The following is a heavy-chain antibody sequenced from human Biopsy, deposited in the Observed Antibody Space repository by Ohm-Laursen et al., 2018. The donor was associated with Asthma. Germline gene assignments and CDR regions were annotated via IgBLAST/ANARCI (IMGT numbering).Heavy chain of an antibody. V-gene: IGHV4-31*03. CDR2: IYYSGST. D-gene: IGHD4-17*01. Sequence: TLSLTCTVSYGSITSGGYYWTWIRQHPGKGLEWIGFIYYSGSTYYNPSLKSRVSISIDTSKNQFSLKLSSVTADTAMYYCARSPYAGDYPFNSWGQGTLLTVSS. CDR1: YGSITSGGYY. CDR3: ARSPYAGDYPFNS. J-gene: IGHJ4*02.